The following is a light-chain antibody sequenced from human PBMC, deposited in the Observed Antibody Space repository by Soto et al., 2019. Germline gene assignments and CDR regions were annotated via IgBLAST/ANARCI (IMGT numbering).Light chain of an antibody. Sequence: DFQMTQSPSTLSASVGDRVTITCRASQSISTWLAWYQQKPGKAPKLLIYKASSLEGGVPSRFSGSGSGTEFTLTISSLQPDDFATYYCQQYNSYSRTFGQGTKVEIK. J-gene: IGKJ1*01. V-gene: IGKV1-5*03. CDR1: QSISTW. CDR3: QQYNSYSRT. CDR2: KAS.